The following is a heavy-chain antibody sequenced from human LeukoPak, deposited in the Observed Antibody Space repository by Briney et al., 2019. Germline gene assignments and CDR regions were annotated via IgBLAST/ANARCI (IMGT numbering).Heavy chain of an antibody. CDR1: GGTFSSYA. J-gene: IGHJ6*02. V-gene: IGHV1-69*04. D-gene: IGHD6-6*01. CDR2: IIPILGIA. Sequence: SVKVSCKASGGTFSSYAISWVRQAPGQGLEWMGRIIPILGIANYAQKLQGRVTITADKSTSTAYMELSSLRSEDTAVYYCARDEYFAPASKSYYYGMDVWGQGTTVTVSS. CDR3: ARDEYFAPASKSYYYGMDV.